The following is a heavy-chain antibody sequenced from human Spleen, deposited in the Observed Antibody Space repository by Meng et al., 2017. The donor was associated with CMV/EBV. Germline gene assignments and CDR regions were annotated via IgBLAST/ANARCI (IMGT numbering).Heavy chain of an antibody. CDR2: IYDSGNT. Sequence: SETLSLTCTVSGGSISSNNYYWCWIRQPPGEGLEWIGSIYDSGNTYYNTSLKSRVTIFVDTSKNQLSLKLSSVTAADTAVYYCARDIRGSDYYYGMDVWGQGTTVTVSS. J-gene: IGHJ6*02. D-gene: IGHD3-10*01. CDR1: GGSISSNNYY. CDR3: ARDIRGSDYYYGMDV. V-gene: IGHV4-39*02.